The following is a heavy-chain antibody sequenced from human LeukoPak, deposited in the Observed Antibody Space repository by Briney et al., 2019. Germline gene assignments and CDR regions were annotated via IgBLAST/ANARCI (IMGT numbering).Heavy chain of an antibody. CDR1: GYSISSGYY. D-gene: IGHD2-2*01. J-gene: IGHJ4*02. Sequence: SETLSLTCAVSGYSISSGYYWAWIRHPPVKGLEWIGSMYHSGSTYDSPSLKSRVTMSVDTSKNQFSLKLTSVTAADTAVYYCARQRYCHSTSCYFDYWGQGTLVTVSS. V-gene: IGHV4-38-2*01. CDR3: ARQRYCHSTSCYFDY. CDR2: MYHSGST.